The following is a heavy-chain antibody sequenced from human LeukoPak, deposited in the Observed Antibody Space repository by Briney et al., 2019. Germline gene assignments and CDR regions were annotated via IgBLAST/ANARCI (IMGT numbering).Heavy chain of an antibody. Sequence: GGSLRLSCAASGFTFSSYAMSWVRQAPGKGLEWVSAISGSGGSTYYADSVKGRFTISRDNSKNTLYLQMNSLRAEDTAVYYCARAGAAMKTAPYYYYGMDVWGQGTTVTVSS. D-gene: IGHD2-2*01. CDR3: ARAGAAMKTAPYYYYGMDV. J-gene: IGHJ6*02. CDR1: GFTFSSYA. V-gene: IGHV3-23*01. CDR2: ISGSGGST.